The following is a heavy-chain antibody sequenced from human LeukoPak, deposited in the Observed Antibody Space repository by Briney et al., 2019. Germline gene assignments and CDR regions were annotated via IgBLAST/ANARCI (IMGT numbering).Heavy chain of an antibody. CDR3: ARWGTMLRGVINPFDS. V-gene: IGHV5-51*01. J-gene: IGHJ4*02. D-gene: IGHD3-10*01. CDR1: GYSFTTYW. CDR2: IYPGDSDT. Sequence: GESLKISCQGSGYSFTTYWIGWVRQMPGKGLEWMGIIYPGDSDTRYSPSFQGQVTISADKSINTAYLQWSSLKASDTAIYYCARWGTMLRGVINPFDSWGQGTLVTVSS.